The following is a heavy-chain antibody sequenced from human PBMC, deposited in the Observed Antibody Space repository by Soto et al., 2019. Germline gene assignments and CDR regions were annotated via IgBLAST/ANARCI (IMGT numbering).Heavy chain of an antibody. CDR3: AKHITIGTAMANYYYYYGMDV. CDR1: GFTFSSYA. Sequence: HPGGSLRLSCAASGFTFSSYAMSWVRQAPGKGLEWVSAISGSGGSTYYADSVKGRFTISRDNSKNTLYLQMNSLRAEDTAVYYCAKHITIGTAMANYYYYYGMDVWGQGTTVTVSS. D-gene: IGHD5-18*01. J-gene: IGHJ6*02. CDR2: ISGSGGST. V-gene: IGHV3-23*01.